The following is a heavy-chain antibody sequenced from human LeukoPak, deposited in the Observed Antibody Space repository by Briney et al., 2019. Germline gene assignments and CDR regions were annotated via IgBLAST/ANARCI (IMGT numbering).Heavy chain of an antibody. Sequence: GRSLRLSCAASGFTFSDYYMIWIRQAPGKGLECVSYISGSGSTEYYADSVRGRFTISRDNAKNSLYLQMNSLRAEDTAVYYCARPRKWIDYWGQGTLVTVSS. V-gene: IGHV3-11*01. J-gene: IGHJ4*02. CDR1: GFTFSDYY. D-gene: IGHD2-8*01. CDR2: ISGSGSTE. CDR3: ARPRKWIDY.